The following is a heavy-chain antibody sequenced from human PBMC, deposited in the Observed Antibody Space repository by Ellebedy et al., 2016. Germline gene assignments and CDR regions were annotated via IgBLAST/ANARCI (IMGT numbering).Heavy chain of an antibody. J-gene: IGHJ3*01. Sequence: ASVKVSCKASGYTFTSYGISWVRQAPGQGLEWMGWISAYNGNTNYAQKLQGRVTMTTDTSTSTAYMELRSLRSDDTAVYYCARRPITIFGVTDAFDVWGQGTMVTVSS. CDR1: GYTFTSYG. D-gene: IGHD3-3*01. V-gene: IGHV1-18*01. CDR2: ISAYNGNT. CDR3: ARRPITIFGVTDAFDV.